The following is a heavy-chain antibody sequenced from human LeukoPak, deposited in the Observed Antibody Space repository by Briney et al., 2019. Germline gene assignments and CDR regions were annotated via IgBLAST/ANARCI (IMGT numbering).Heavy chain of an antibody. CDR2: IYTSGST. CDR3: VRDVGTSDAFDI. CDR1: GGSISSYY. J-gene: IGHJ3*02. Sequence: SSETLSLTCTVFGGSISSYYWSWIRQPAGKGLEWIGRIYTSGSTNYSPSLKSRVTMSVDTSKNQFSLKLSSVTAADTAVYYCVRDVGTSDAFDIWGQGTMVIVSS. V-gene: IGHV4-4*07. D-gene: IGHD1-1*01.